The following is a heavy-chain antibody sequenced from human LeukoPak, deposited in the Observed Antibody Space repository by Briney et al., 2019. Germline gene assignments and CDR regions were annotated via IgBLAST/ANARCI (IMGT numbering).Heavy chain of an antibody. Sequence: SETLSLTCIVSGSISSYYWTWIRQPPGKGLEWIGHSYFTGNPNYNPSLKSRVTISVDPPKNQFSLKLTSVTAADTAVYYCAGLRSTVAWASFDYWGQGILVTVSS. D-gene: IGHD4-23*01. CDR1: GSISSYY. CDR2: SYFTGNP. V-gene: IGHV4-59*08. J-gene: IGHJ4*02. CDR3: AGLRSTVAWASFDY.